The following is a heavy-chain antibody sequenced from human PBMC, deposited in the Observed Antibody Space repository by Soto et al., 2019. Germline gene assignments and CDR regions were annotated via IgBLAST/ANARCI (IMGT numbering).Heavy chain of an antibody. CDR1: GGSISSGDYY. V-gene: IGHV4-30-4*01. CDR3: AREISKDIVVVPAAIRWFDP. J-gene: IGHJ5*02. D-gene: IGHD2-2*01. Sequence: SETLSLTCTVSGGSISSGDYYWSWIRQPPGKGLEWIGYIYYSGSTYYNPSLKSRVTISVDTSKNQFSLKLSSVTAADTAVHYCAREISKDIVVVPAAIRWFDPWGQGTLVTVSS. CDR2: IYYSGST.